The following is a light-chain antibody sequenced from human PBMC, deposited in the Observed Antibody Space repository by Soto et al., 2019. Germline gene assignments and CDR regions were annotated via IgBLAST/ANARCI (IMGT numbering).Light chain of an antibody. V-gene: IGKV3-20*01. Sequence: EIVLTQSPCTLSLSPGERATLSCRASQSVSSSYLAWYQQKPGQAPRLLIYGASSRATGIPDRFSGSGSGTDFTLTIGRLEPEDFAVYYCQQYGSSPFTFGPGTKVDIK. J-gene: IGKJ3*01. CDR3: QQYGSSPFT. CDR1: QSVSSSY. CDR2: GAS.